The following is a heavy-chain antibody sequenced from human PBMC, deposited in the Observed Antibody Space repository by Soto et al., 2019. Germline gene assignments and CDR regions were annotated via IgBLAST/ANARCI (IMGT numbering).Heavy chain of an antibody. CDR1: GASISSRDW. Sequence: PSETLSLTCGVSGASISSRDWWTWVRQPPGKGLEWIGEIDHSGSTNYNPSLKSRITISVDKSKNQFTLRLSSVTAADTAVYYWARVGIRMANQSIDSWGPGSLVTVSS. V-gene: IGHV4-4*02. CDR3: ARVGIRMANQSIDS. J-gene: IGHJ4*02. CDR2: IDHSGST. D-gene: IGHD2-15*01.